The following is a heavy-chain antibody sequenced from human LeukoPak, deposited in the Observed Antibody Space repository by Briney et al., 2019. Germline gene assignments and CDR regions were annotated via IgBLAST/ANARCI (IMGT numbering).Heavy chain of an antibody. V-gene: IGHV3-23*03. Sequence: GGSLRLSCVASGFSLSTSSMAWVRQAPGGRPEWVSDIYPDSSDTYYADSVKGRFSISRDDSKNTFYLQMDSLRAEETATYYCAKRLSNNYFEHWGQGTLVTVSS. D-gene: IGHD2/OR15-2a*01. J-gene: IGHJ4*02. CDR1: GFSLSTSS. CDR2: IYPDSSDT. CDR3: AKRLSNNYFEH.